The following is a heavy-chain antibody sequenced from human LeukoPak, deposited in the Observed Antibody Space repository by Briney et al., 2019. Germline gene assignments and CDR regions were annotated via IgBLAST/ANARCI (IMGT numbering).Heavy chain of an antibody. D-gene: IGHD5-18*01. J-gene: IGHJ4*02. CDR3: ARHSFGYGLAFGY. CDR1: GYSISSGYY. V-gene: IGHV4-38-2*01. CDR2: IYHSGST. Sequence: PSETLSLTCAVSGYSISSGYYWGWIRQPPGKGREWIGSIYHSGSTYYNPSLKSRVTISVDTSKNQFSLKLSSVTAADTAVYYCARHSFGYGLAFGYWGQGTLVTVSS.